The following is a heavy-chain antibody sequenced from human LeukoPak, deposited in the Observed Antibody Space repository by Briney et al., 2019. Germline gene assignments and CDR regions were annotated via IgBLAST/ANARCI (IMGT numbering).Heavy chain of an antibody. CDR1: GGSISSYY. J-gene: IGHJ4*02. Sequence: SETLSLTCTVSGGSISSYYWSWIRQPPGKGLEWIGYIYYSGSTNYNPSLKSRVTISVDTSKNQFSLKLSSVTAADTAVYYCARSYSSGWYYSPGSHREFDYWGQGTLVTVSS. CDR3: ARSYSSGWYYSPGSHREFDY. V-gene: IGHV4-59*01. CDR2: IYYSGST. D-gene: IGHD6-19*01.